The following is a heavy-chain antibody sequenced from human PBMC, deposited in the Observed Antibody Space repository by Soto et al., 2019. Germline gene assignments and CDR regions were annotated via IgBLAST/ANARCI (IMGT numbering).Heavy chain of an antibody. J-gene: IGHJ4*02. Sequence: PSETLSLTCTVSGGSISSYYWSWIRQPPGKGLEWIGYIYYSGSTNYNPSLKSRVTISVDTSKNQFSLKLSSVTAADTAVYYCARGGGRDFDYWGQGTLVTVSS. CDR1: GGSISSYY. CDR2: IYYSGST. CDR3: ARGGGRDFDY. V-gene: IGHV4-59*01.